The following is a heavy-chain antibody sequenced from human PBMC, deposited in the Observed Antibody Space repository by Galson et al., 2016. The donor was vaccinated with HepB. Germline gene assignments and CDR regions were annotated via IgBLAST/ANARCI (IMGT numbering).Heavy chain of an antibody. CDR2: IYSGGNT. CDR3: ARKTDTAAPGDY. D-gene: IGHD5-18*01. CDR1: GFTVSRNY. Sequence: SLRLSCAASGFTVSRNYVSWVRQAPGKGLECVSVIYSGGNTYYAASAKGRFTISRDNSKNALYLQMNNLRAEDTAVYYCARKTDTAAPGDYWGQGTLVTVSS. V-gene: IGHV3-66*01. J-gene: IGHJ4*02.